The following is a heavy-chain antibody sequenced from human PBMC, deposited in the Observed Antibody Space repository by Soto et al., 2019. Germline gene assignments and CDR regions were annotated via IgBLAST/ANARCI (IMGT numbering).Heavy chain of an antibody. D-gene: IGHD6-6*01. V-gene: IGHV3-33*01. J-gene: IGHJ4*02. CDR2: IWYDGSKK. CDR1: GFTFSNYG. CDR3: ARDSSPNDFDY. Sequence: QVQLVESGGGVVQPGRSLRLSCAASGFTFSNYGMHWVRQAPGKGLEWVALIWYDGSKKYYADSVKGRFTISRDNSKNTLYLQMNSLRAEDTALYYCARDSSPNDFDYWGQGTLLTVSS.